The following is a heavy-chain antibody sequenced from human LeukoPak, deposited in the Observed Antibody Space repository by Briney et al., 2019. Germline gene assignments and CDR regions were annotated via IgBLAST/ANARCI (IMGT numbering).Heavy chain of an antibody. Sequence: PGGSLGLSCAASGLTFTDAWMTWVRQVPGKGLEWVGRIKPKTDGETTEYAAPVKDRFSISRDDSKSMMYLQMNSLKTEDTAVYYCITPLPYSAQGGQGTLVTVSS. CDR3: ITPLPYSAQ. CDR1: GLTFTDAW. V-gene: IGHV3-15*01. CDR2: IKPKTDGETT. J-gene: IGHJ4*02. D-gene: IGHD2-21*01.